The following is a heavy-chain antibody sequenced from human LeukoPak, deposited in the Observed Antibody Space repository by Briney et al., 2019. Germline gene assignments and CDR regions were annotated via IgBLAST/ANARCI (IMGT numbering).Heavy chain of an antibody. J-gene: IGHJ3*02. D-gene: IGHD3-22*01. CDR3: ARGPYSYDSSGAFDI. Sequence: ASETLSLTCVVSGGSISSTSYYWGWIRQPPGKGLEWIGRISSSGSTNYNPSLKSRVTISVDTSKNRFSLKLSSVTAADTAVYFCARGPYSYDSSGAFDIWGQGTMVTVSS. CDR1: GGSISSTSYY. CDR2: ISSSGST. V-gene: IGHV4-39*07.